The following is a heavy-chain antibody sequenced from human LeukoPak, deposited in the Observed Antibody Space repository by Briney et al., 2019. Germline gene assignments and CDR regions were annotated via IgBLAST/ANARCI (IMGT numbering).Heavy chain of an antibody. CDR1: GGSISSYY. Sequence: PSETLSLTCTVSGGSISSYYWSWIRQPPGKGLEWIGYIYYSGSTNYNPSLKSRVTISVDTSKNQFSLKLSSVTAADTAVYYCARVIRFTRDAFDIWGQGTMVTVSS. D-gene: IGHD3-10*01. CDR2: IYYSGST. CDR3: ARVIRFTRDAFDI. V-gene: IGHV4-59*01. J-gene: IGHJ3*02.